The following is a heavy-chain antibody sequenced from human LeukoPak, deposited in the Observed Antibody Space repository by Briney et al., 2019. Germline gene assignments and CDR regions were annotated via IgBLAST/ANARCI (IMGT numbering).Heavy chain of an antibody. V-gene: IGHV1-46*01. J-gene: IGHJ5*02. CDR3: ARRGYYDSSGSFDP. CDR1: GYTFARYY. Sequence: ASVKVSCKASGYTFARYYIHWVRQAPGQGLEWMGIINPSGGSTRYAQKFQGRVTMTRDTSTSTVYMELSSLRSDDTAVYYCARRGYYDSSGSFDPWGQGTLVTVSS. CDR2: INPSGGST. D-gene: IGHD3-22*01.